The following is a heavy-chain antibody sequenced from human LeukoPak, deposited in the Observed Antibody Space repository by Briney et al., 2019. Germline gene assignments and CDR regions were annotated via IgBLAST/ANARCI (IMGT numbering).Heavy chain of an antibody. CDR1: GFTFSSYG. D-gene: IGHD1-14*01. CDR3: ARGVEPLAANTLAY. V-gene: IGHV3-33*01. J-gene: IGHJ4*02. Sequence: GRSLRLSCAASGFTFSSYGMHWVRQAPGKGLEWVAVIWYDGSNKYYADSVKGRFTISRDNSKNTLYLQMNSLRAEDTAVYYCARGVEPLAANTLAYWGQGTLVTVSS. CDR2: IWYDGSNK.